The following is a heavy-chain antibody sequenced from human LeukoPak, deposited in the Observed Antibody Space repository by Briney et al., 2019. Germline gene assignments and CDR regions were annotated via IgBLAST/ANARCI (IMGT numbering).Heavy chain of an antibody. CDR3: ARAERQFYSDSSGCSYYYYMDV. D-gene: IGHD3-22*01. CDR2: MQSSGST. J-gene: IGHJ6*03. CDR1: GCSIRPYY. V-gene: IGHV4-4*07. Sequence: SETLSLTCTVSGCSIRPYYLNWIRQSAPKGLDGIGRMQSSGSTNYNPSLRGRLTISVDKSQNQFYLQLTSVTAADTAVYYCARAERQFYSDSSGCSYYYYMDVWGKGTTVAVSS.